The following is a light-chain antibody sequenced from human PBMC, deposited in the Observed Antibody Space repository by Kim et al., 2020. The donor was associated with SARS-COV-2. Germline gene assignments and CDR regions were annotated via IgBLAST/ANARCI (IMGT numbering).Light chain of an antibody. CDR2: RNN. CDR1: KSNMGVNY. Sequence: VTMSCSGSKSNMGVNYVDWYQQLPGTAPKLLIYRNNQRPSGVPDRFSGSKSGTSASLAISGLRSEDEADYYCSAWDDDLSGRMFGGGTQLTVL. CDR3: SAWDDDLSGRM. V-gene: IGLV1-47*01. J-gene: IGLJ3*02.